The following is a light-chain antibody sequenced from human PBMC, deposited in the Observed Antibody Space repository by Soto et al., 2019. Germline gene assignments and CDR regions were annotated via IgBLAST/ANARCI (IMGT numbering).Light chain of an antibody. CDR1: SSDIGGYNY. Sequence: QSALAQPASVSGSPGQSFTISCTGSSSDIGGYNYVSWYQQHPGKAPKLIIYDVSNRPSGVSDRISGSKSGNTASLTISGLQTGDEASYYCSSYTISTTVIFGGGTKLTVL. J-gene: IGLJ2*01. CDR2: DVS. CDR3: SSYTISTTVI. V-gene: IGLV2-14*03.